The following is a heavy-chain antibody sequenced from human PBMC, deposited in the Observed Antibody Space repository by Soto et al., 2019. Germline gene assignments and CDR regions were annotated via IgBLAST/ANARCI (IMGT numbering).Heavy chain of an antibody. CDR1: GFTFSSYA. CDR3: AKAIRSGYPVTLLDY. D-gene: IGHD3-22*01. J-gene: IGHJ4*02. V-gene: IGHV3-23*01. Sequence: GGSLRLSCAASGFTFSSYAMSWFRQAPGKGLEWVSAISGSGGSTYYADSVKGRFTISRDSSKNTLYLQMNSLRAEDTAVYYCAKAIRSGYPVTLLDYWGQGTLVTVSS. CDR2: ISGSGGST.